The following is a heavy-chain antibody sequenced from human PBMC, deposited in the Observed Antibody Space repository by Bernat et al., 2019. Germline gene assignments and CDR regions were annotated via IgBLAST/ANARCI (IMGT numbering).Heavy chain of an antibody. CDR3: AKDLVYSSSWHFNNYYYGMDV. CDR1: GFTFSSYA. J-gene: IGHJ6*02. CDR2: ISGSGGST. D-gene: IGHD6-13*01. Sequence: EVQLLESGGGLVQPGGSLRLSCAAAGFTFSSYAMSWVRQAPGKGLEWVSAISGSGGSTYYADSVKGRFTISRDNSKNTLYLQMNSLRAEDTAVYYCAKDLVYSSSWHFNNYYYGMDVWGQGTTVTVSS. V-gene: IGHV3-23*01.